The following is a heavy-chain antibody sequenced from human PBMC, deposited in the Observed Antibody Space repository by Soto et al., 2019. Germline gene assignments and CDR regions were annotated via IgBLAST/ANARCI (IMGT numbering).Heavy chain of an antibody. CDR1: GYTFTSYG. D-gene: IGHD1-26*01. Sequence: ASVKVSCKASGYTFTSYGISWVRQAPGQGLEWMGWIGPYNGNTNSAQKLQGRVSMTTDTSTTTAYMDLTSLTSDDTAMYYCARERGELPPDHWGQGTLVTVSS. CDR3: ARERGELPPDH. CDR2: IGPYNGNT. J-gene: IGHJ4*02. V-gene: IGHV1-18*01.